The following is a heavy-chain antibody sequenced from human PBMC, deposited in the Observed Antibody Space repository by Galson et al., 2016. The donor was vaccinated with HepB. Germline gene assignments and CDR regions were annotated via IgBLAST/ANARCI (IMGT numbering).Heavy chain of an antibody. D-gene: IGHD4-17*01. CDR2: ISGFNGNI. Sequence: SVKVSCKASGYTFNNYLINWVRQAPGQGLEWIGWISGFNGNINHAQKFQGRVTLTTDTSTSTAYMELRSLTSDDTAVYYCAREGGGTDYGTNSWYFDLWGRGTLVTVSS. J-gene: IGHJ2*01. CDR3: AREGGGTDYGTNSWYFDL. CDR1: GYTFNNYL. V-gene: IGHV1-18*01.